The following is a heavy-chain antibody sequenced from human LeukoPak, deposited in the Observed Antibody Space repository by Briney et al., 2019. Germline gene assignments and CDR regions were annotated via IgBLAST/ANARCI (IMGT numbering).Heavy chain of an antibody. CDR1: GYTLTELS. CDR2: FDPEDGET. Sequence: ASVKVSCKVSGYTLTELSMHWVRQAPGKGLEWMGGFDPEDGETIYAQKFQGRVTMTEDTSTDTAYMELSSLRSEDTAVYYCAKSGGGGRWELGWAFDIWGQGTMVTVSS. V-gene: IGHV1-24*01. CDR3: AKSGGGGRWELGWAFDI. D-gene: IGHD1-26*01. J-gene: IGHJ3*02.